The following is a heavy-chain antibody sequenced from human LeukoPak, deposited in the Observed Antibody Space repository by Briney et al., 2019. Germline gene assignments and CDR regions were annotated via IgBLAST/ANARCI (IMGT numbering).Heavy chain of an antibody. Sequence: GGSLRLSCAASGFSFDDYDMAWLRQAPGKGLEWVSDIDWKVRPTSYADSVKGRFTISRDNAKKSLYLQLDSLRAEDTALYYCAREVYRIGVGGFDPWGQGTLVIVSS. J-gene: IGHJ5*02. CDR2: IDWKVRPT. CDR3: AREVYRIGVGGFDP. V-gene: IGHV3-20*04. D-gene: IGHD6-19*01. CDR1: GFSFDDYD.